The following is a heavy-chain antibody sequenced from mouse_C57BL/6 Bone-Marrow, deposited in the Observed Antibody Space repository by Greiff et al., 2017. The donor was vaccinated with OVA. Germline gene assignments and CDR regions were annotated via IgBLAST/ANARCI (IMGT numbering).Heavy chain of an antibody. CDR3: ARDVITTVPGWFAY. Sequence: EVKLMESGGGLVKPGGSLKLSCAASGFTFSSYAMSWVRQTPEKRLEWVATISDGGSYTYYPDNVKGRFTISRDNAKNNLYLQMSHLKSEDTAMYYCARDVITTVPGWFAYWGQGTLVTVSA. CDR1: GFTFSSYA. V-gene: IGHV5-4*01. J-gene: IGHJ3*01. D-gene: IGHD1-1*01. CDR2: ISDGGSYT.